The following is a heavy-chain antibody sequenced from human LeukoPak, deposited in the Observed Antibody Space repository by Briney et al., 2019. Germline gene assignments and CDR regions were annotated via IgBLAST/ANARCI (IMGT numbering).Heavy chain of an antibody. D-gene: IGHD3-10*01. CDR3: AKGAYFSGSYGFAFDY. CDR2: ISGGGGST. J-gene: IGHJ4*02. Sequence: GGSLRLSCAASGLTFSSYPMTWVRQAPGKGLEWVSAISGGGGSTHYADSVKGRFTISRDNSKNTLYLQMNSLRAEDTAVYFCAKGAYFSGSYGFAFDYWGQGTLVTVPS. CDR1: GLTFSSYP. V-gene: IGHV3-23*01.